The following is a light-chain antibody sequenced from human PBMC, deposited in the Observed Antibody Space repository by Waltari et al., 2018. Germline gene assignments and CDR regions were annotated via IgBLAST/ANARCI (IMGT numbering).Light chain of an antibody. CDR1: QSISSW. J-gene: IGKJ4*01. CDR2: KAS. V-gene: IGKV1-5*03. CDR3: QQYSSYSALT. Sequence: DIQMTQSPPTLSVSGGDRVHIPCRASQSISSWLAWYQQKPGKAPKVLIHKASSLASGVPSRFSCSGSGTEFTLTISRLQPDDFATYYCQQYSSYSALTFGGGTKVEIK.